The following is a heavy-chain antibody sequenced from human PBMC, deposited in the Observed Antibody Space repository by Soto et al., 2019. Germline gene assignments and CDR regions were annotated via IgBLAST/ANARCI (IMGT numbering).Heavy chain of an antibody. V-gene: IGHV3-21*01. CDR2: ISSSSSYI. CDR3: ARDPGWELLNHDAFDI. J-gene: IGHJ3*02. CDR1: GFTFSSYS. D-gene: IGHD1-26*01. Sequence: GGSLRLSCAASGFTFSSYSMNWVRQAPGKGLEWVSSISSSSSYIYYADSVKGRFTISRDNAKNSLYLQMNSLRAEDTAVYYCARDPGWELLNHDAFDIWGQGTMVTVSS.